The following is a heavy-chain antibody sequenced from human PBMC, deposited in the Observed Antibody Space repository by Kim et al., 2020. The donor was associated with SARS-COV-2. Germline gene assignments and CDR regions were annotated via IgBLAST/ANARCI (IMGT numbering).Heavy chain of an antibody. Sequence: GGSLRLSCAASGFGFDKYAMHWVRQVPGKGLQWVSRISGDDGKTFYADSVKGRFTISRDNSKNSLFLQMNSLRAEDTALYYCAKDLMDYYGMDVWVQGTTVTVSS. V-gene: IGHV3-43*02. CDR3: AKDLMDYYGMDV. J-gene: IGHJ6*02. CDR1: GFGFDKYA. CDR2: ISGDDGKT.